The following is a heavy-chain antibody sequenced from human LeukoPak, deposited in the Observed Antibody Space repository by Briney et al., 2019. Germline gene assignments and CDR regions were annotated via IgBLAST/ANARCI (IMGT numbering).Heavy chain of an antibody. D-gene: IGHD3-3*01. CDR2: IYPGDSDT. J-gene: IGHJ6*03. V-gene: IGHV5-51*01. CDR3: PRDNTIRFVEGSWIYYYYMDV. Sequence: GESLKISCKGSGYSFTSYWIGWVRQMPGKGLEWMGIIYPGDSDTRYSPSFQGQVTISADKSISTAYLQWSSLKASDTAMYYCPRDNTIRFVEGSWIYYYYMDVWGKGTTVTVSS. CDR1: GYSFTSYW.